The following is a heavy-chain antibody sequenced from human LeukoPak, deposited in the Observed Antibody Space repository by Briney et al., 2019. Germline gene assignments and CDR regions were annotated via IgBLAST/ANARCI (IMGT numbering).Heavy chain of an antibody. Sequence: GGSLRLSCAASGFTFTNHPMHWVRQTSGNRLEYLSTISPSGDRTWYADSVKGRFTISRDNSKNAVYLQMGSLRPEDMGVYYCARAFRPASDPHDFYDFWGRGTTVTVSS. D-gene: IGHD3/OR15-3a*01. CDR2: ISPSGDRT. CDR1: GFTFTNHP. V-gene: IGHV3-64*02. CDR3: ARAFRPASDPHDFYDF. J-gene: IGHJ3*01.